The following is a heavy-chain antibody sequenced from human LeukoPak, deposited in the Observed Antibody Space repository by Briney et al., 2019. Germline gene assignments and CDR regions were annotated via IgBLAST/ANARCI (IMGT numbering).Heavy chain of an antibody. CDR3: ARDDHGYDY. D-gene: IGHD5-24*01. J-gene: IGHJ4*02. V-gene: IGHV3-11*04. CDR2: ISSTGSTK. CDR1: GFTFSEYY. Sequence: GGSLRLSCGASGFTFSEYYMNWTRQAPGKGLEWVSYISSTGSTKYHADSVKGRFTISRDNAKNSLYLQMNSLRVEDTAVYYCARDDHGYDYWGQGTLVTVSS.